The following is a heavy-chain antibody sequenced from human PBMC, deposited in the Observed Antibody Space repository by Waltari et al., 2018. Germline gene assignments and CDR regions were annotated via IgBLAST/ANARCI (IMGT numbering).Heavy chain of an antibody. CDR2: INPNSGGT. D-gene: IGHD6-19*01. Sequence: QVQLVQSGAEVKKPGASVKVSCKASGYTFTGYYMHWVRQAPGQGLAWMGWINPNSGGTNYAQKFQGRVTMTRDTSISTAYMELSRLRSDDTAVYYCARSQLAVAGIPPTFDYWGQGTLVTVSS. V-gene: IGHV1-2*02. CDR1: GYTFTGYY. J-gene: IGHJ4*02. CDR3: ARSQLAVAGIPPTFDY.